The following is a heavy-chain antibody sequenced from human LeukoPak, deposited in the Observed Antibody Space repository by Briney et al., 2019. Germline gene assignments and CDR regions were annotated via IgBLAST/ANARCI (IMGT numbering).Heavy chain of an antibody. V-gene: IGHV4-30-4*08. J-gene: IGHJ4*02. D-gene: IGHD2-21*02. CDR1: GRSISSGDYY. CDR2: IYYSGST. Sequence: SHTLSLPRTVSGRSISSGDYYWRWIRQPPGKALEWIGYIYYSGSTYYNPSLKSRVTISVDTSKTPLSLKLSSVAAADTAVYYCARERVVTTNYFDYWGQGTLVTVSS. CDR3: ARERVVTTNYFDY.